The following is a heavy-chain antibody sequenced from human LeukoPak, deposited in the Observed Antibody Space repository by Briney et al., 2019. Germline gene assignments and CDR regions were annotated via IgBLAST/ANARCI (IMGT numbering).Heavy chain of an antibody. V-gene: IGHV3-7*01. Sequence: GGSLRLSCTASGFTFSHHWMTWVRQAPGKGLEWVANMKEDGSEKDYVDSVKGRFTIPRDNGKNSLYLQMNSLRGEDTAVYYCARLNWNYADYWGQGTLVTVST. CDR2: MKEDGSEK. D-gene: IGHD3-3*01. CDR3: ARLNWNYADY. CDR1: GFTFSHHW. J-gene: IGHJ4*02.